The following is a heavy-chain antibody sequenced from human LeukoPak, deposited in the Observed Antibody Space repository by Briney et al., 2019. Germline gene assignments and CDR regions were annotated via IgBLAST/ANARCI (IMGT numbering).Heavy chain of an antibody. D-gene: IGHD5-12*01. CDR3: ARDHGYSGYDYDY. V-gene: IGHV3-7*01. CDR1: GFTFSSYW. Sequence: GGSLRLSCAASGFTFSSYWMSWVRQAPGKGLEWVANIKQDGSEKYYVDSVKGRFTISRDNAKNSLYLQMNSLRAGDTAVYYCARDHGYSGYDYDYWGQGTLVTVSS. J-gene: IGHJ4*02. CDR2: IKQDGSEK.